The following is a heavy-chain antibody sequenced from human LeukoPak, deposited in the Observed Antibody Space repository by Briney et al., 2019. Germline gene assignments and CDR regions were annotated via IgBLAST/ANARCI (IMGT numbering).Heavy chain of an antibody. CDR3: ARVKGGSGWFYSDH. CDR1: GGSVSSGSYY. Sequence: LETLSLTCTVSGGSVSSGSYYWSWIRQPPGKGLEWIGYIYYSGSINYNPSLKSRVTISVDTSKNQFSLKLSSVTAADTAVYYCARVKGGSGWFYSDHWGQGTLVTVSS. D-gene: IGHD6-19*01. J-gene: IGHJ4*02. CDR2: IYYSGSI. V-gene: IGHV4-61*01.